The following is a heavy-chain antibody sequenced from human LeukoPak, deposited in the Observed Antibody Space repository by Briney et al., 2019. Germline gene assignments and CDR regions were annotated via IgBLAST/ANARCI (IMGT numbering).Heavy chain of an antibody. CDR1: GGSISNYY. Sequence: SATLSLTCIVSGGSISNYYWSWIRQPPGKGLEWIGYIYHSGSTDNNPSRKSRVTISLDTSKNQFSLKLSSVTAADTAVYYCARVGNWNYSPYYMDVWGKGTTVTVSS. D-gene: IGHD1-7*01. CDR3: ARVGNWNYSPYYMDV. J-gene: IGHJ6*03. V-gene: IGHV4-59*01. CDR2: IYHSGST.